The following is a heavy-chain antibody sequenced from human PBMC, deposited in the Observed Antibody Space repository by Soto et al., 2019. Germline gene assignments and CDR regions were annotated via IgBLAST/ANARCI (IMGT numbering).Heavy chain of an antibody. CDR2: INHSGST. D-gene: IGHD6-6*01. CDR3: AREQLVEVENDY. CDR1: GGSFSGYY. J-gene: IGHJ4*02. Sequence: PSETLSLTCAVYGGSFSGYYWSWIRQPPGKGLEWIGEINHSGSTNYNPSLKSRVTISVDTSKNQFSLKLSSVTAADTAVYYCAREQLVEVENDYWGQGTLVTVSS. V-gene: IGHV4-34*01.